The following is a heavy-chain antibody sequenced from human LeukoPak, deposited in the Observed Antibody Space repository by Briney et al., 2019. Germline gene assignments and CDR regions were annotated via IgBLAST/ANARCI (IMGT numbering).Heavy chain of an antibody. CDR2: VSHKTGKS. J-gene: IGHJ4*02. CDR1: GYNFISNG. V-gene: IGHV1-18*01. D-gene: IGHD6-19*01. Sequence: GASVKVSCKASGYNFISNGIVWVRQAPGQGLEWVGWVSHKTGKSNFAQKIQDRVTMTTDTSTTTAYMELRSLRSDDTAVYFCATIAVSGNSLLYFFDNWGQGTLVIVSS. CDR3: ATIAVSGNSLLYFFDN.